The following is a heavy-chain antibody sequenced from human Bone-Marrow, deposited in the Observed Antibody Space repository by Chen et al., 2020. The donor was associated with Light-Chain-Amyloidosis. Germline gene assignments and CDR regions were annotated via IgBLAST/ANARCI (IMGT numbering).Heavy chain of an antibody. CDR3: TTLYGPNFSG. CDR1: GFTFSGSA. CDR2: IRSKANSYAT. Sequence: EVQLVESGGGLVQPGGSLKLSCAASGFTFSGSAMHWVRQASGKGLEWVGRIRSKANSYATAYAASVKGRFTISRDDSKNTAYLQMNSLKTEDTAVYYCTTLYGPNFSGWGQGTLVTVSS. V-gene: IGHV3-73*02. D-gene: IGHD3-10*01. J-gene: IGHJ4*02.